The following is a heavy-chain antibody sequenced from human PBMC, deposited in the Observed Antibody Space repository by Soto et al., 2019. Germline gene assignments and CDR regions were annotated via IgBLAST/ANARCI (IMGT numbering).Heavy chain of an antibody. V-gene: IGHV4-59*01. CDR3: ASILIEGDTAMAFDY. D-gene: IGHD5-18*01. CDR2: IYYSGST. Sequence: SETLSLTCTVSGGSISSYYWSWIRQPPGKGLKWIGYIYYSGSTNYNPSLKSRVTISVDTSKNQFSLKLSSVTAADTAVYYCASILIEGDTAMAFDYWGQGTLVTVSS. J-gene: IGHJ4*02. CDR1: GGSISSYY.